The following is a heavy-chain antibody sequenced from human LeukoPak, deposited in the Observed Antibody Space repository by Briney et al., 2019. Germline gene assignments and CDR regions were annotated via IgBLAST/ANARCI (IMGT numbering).Heavy chain of an antibody. V-gene: IGHV4-39*07. D-gene: IGHD6-19*01. CDR2: INHSGST. CDR3: ARPSRVAVAGTPFDY. CDR1: GGSISSSSYY. J-gene: IGHJ4*02. Sequence: SETLSLTCTVSGGSISSSSYYWGWIRQPPGKGLEWIGEINHSGSTNYNPSLKSRVTISVDTSKNQFSLKLSSVTAADTAVYYCARPSRVAVAGTPFDYWGQGTLVTVSS.